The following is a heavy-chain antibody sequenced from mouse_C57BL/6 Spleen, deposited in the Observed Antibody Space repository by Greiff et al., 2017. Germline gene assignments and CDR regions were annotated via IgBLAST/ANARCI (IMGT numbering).Heavy chain of an antibody. J-gene: IGHJ4*01. D-gene: IGHD1-1*01. CDR1: GYTFTDYE. V-gene: IGHV1-15*01. Sequence: VKLMESGAELVRPGASVTLSCKASGYTFTDYEMHWVKQTPVHGLEWIGAIDPVTGGTAYNQKFKGKAILTADKSSSTAYMELRSLTSEDSAVYYCTRFIGDYGSSRYAMDYWGQGTSVTVSS. CDR2: IDPVTGGT. CDR3: TRFIGDYGSSRYAMDY.